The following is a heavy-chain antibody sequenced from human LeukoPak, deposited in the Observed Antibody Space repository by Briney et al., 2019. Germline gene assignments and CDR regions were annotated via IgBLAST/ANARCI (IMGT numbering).Heavy chain of an antibody. CDR1: GFTFTSSA. D-gene: IGHD2-2*01. CDR3: ALTRSNPYYYYGMDV. J-gene: IGHJ6*02. CDR2: IVVGSGNT. V-gene: IGHV1-58*01. Sequence: SVKVSCKASGFTFTSSAVQWVRQARGQRLEWIGWIVVGSGNTNYAQKFQGRVTITADESTSTAYMELSSLRSEDTAVYYCALTRSNPYYYYGMDVWGQGTTVTVSS.